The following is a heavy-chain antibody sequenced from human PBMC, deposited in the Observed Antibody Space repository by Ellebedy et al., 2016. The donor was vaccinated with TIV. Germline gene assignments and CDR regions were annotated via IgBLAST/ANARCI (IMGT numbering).Heavy chain of an antibody. CDR2: INHSGST. J-gene: IGHJ4*02. CDR1: GGSFSGYY. Sequence: MPSETLSLTCAVYGGSFSGYYWSWIRQPPGTGLEWIGEINHSGSTNYNPSLKSRVTISVDTSKNQFSLKLSSVTAADTAVYYCARSPTVDTPMATASTFDYWGQGTLVTVSS. CDR3: ARSPTVDTPMATASTFDY. D-gene: IGHD5-18*01. V-gene: IGHV4-34*01.